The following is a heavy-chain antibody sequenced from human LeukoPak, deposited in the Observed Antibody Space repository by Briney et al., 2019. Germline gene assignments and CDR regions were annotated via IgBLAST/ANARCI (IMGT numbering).Heavy chain of an antibody. D-gene: IGHD3-10*01. J-gene: IGHJ4*02. CDR1: GFTFSSYA. CDR2: ISGSGGST. V-gene: IGHV3-23*01. CDR3: ARATLQGFGTYDY. Sequence: GGSLRLSCTASGFTFSSYAMSWVRQAPGKGLEWVSAISGSGGSTYYADSVEGRFPISRDNSKNTLYLQMNSLRAEDTAVYYCARATLQGFGTYDYWGQGTLVTVSS.